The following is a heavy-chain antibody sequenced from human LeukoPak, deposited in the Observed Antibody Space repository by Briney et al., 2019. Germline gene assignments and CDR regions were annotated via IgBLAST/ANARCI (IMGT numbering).Heavy chain of an antibody. CDR2: IYTSGST. Sequence: SETLSLTCTVSGGSISSYYWSWTRQPPGKGLECIGYIYTSGSTNYNPSLKSRVTISVDTSKNQFSLKLSSVTAADTAVYYCARHNLVGARNAFDIWGQGTMVTVSS. V-gene: IGHV4-4*09. CDR3: ARHNLVGARNAFDI. D-gene: IGHD1-26*01. J-gene: IGHJ3*02. CDR1: GGSISSYY.